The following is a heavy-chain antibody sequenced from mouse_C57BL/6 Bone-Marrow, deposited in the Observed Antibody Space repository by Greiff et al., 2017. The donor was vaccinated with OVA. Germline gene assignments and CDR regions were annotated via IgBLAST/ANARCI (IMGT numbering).Heavy chain of an antibody. J-gene: IGHJ4*01. Sequence: VQVVESGAELVRPGTSVKVSCKASGYAFTNYLIEWVKQRPGQGLEWIGVINPGSGGTNYNEKFKGKATLTADKSSSTAYMQLSSLTSEDSAVYFCARYGDAMDYWGQGTSVTVSS. CDR2: INPGSGGT. CDR1: GYAFTNYL. V-gene: IGHV1-54*01. D-gene: IGHD1-1*01. CDR3: ARYGDAMDY.